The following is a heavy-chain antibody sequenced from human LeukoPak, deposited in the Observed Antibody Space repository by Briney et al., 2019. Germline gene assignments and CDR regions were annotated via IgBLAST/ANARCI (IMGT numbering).Heavy chain of an antibody. V-gene: IGHV3-21*01. J-gene: IGHJ5*02. CDR3: ARDSSSASFDP. D-gene: IGHD6-6*01. CDR1: GFTFSSYA. CDR2: ISGSGSTT. Sequence: GVLRLSCAASGFTFSSYAMNWVRQAPGKGLEWVSAISGSGSTTYYADSVKGRFTISRDNAKNSLYLQMNSLRAEDTAVYYCARDSSSASFDPWGQGTLVTVSS.